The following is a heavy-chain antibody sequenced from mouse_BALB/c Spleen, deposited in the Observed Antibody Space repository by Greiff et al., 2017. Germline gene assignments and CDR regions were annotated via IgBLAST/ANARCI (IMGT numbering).Heavy chain of an antibody. Sequence: VQLQQSGAELAKPGASVKMSCKASGYTFTSYWMHWVKQRPGQGLEWIGYINPSTGYTEYNQKFKDKATLTADKSSSTAYMQLSSLTSEDSAVYYCARSYGYDDAMDYWGQGTSVTVSS. CDR3: ARSYGYDDAMDY. D-gene: IGHD2-2*01. J-gene: IGHJ4*01. V-gene: IGHV1-7*01. CDR1: GYTFTSYW. CDR2: INPSTGYT.